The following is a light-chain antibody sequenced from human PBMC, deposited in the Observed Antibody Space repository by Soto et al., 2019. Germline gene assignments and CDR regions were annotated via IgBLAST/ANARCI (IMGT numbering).Light chain of an antibody. V-gene: IGKV3-20*01. CDR1: QTISNNY. Sequence: EIVLTQSPGTLSLSSGERDTLSCRASQTISNNYLAWYRQKHGQAPTLLIYGASSRALGIPDRFSGSGSGTDFTLTISRLEPEDFAVYHCQQYGTSPWTFGQGTRLEIK. CDR3: QQYGTSPWT. J-gene: IGKJ1*01. CDR2: GAS.